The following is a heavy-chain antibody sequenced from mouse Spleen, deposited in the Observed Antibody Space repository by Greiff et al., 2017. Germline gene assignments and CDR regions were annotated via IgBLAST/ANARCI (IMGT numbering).Heavy chain of an antibody. Sequence: EVMLVESEGGLVQPGSSMKLSCTASGFTFSDYYMAWVRQVPEKGLEWVANINYDGSSTYYLDSLKSRFIISRDNAKNILYLQMSSLKSEDTATYYCAREGPSSSMDYWGQGTSVTVSS. CDR1: GFTFSDYY. J-gene: IGHJ4*01. CDR2: INYDGSST. V-gene: IGHV5-16*01. CDR3: AREGPSSSMDY.